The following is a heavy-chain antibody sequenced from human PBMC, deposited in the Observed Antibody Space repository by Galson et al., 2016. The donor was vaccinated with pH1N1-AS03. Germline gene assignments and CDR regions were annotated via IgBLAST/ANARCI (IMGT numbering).Heavy chain of an antibody. Sequence: SVKVSCKASGYRFKDYAINWVRQAPGQGLEWMGWISGYDDDTNYAQNVAGRVTMTTDKSTSTVYMELRSLRSDNTAVYYCARDRGFRPDTFDIWGQGTWVTVSS. CDR2: ISGYDDDT. J-gene: IGHJ3*02. CDR3: ARDRGFRPDTFDI. CDR1: GYRFKDYA. V-gene: IGHV1-18*01. D-gene: IGHD2-15*01.